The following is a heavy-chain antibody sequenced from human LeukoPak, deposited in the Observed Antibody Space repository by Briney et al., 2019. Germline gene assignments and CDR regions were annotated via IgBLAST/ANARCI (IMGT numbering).Heavy chain of an antibody. Sequence: GGSLRLSCVASGFSLSNFAMSWVRQAPGKGLEWVTAIAVSGNTYYEESVKGRFTISRDSTKNTLYLQMNRLRAEDAAVYYCARAPVTTGFGAFCYPFDGWGRGTWVTVS. V-gene: IGHV3-23*01. CDR2: IAVSGNT. CDR1: GFSLSNFA. D-gene: IGHD1-1*01. CDR3: ARAPVTTGFGAFCYPFDG. J-gene: IGHJ4*02.